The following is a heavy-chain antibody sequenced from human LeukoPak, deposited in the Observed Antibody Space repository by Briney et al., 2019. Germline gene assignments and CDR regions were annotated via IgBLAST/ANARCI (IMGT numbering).Heavy chain of an antibody. CDR2: IGSSSSYI. CDR1: GFTFSSYS. Sequence: GGSLRLSCAASGFTFSSYSMNWVRQAPGKGLEWVSSIGSSSSYIYYADSVKGRFTISRDNAKNSLYLQMNSLRAEDTAVYYCARRSSSGNYFDYWGQGTLVTVSS. J-gene: IGHJ4*02. D-gene: IGHD6-6*01. CDR3: ARRSSSGNYFDY. V-gene: IGHV3-21*01.